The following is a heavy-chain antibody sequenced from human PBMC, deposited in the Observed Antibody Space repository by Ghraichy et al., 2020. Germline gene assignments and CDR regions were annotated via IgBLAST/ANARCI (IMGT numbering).Heavy chain of an antibody. D-gene: IGHD4-17*01. CDR3: ARGATVTTSLYYGMDV. CDR1: GFTFSSYA. V-gene: IGHV3-64*01. J-gene: IGHJ6*02. Sequence: GALRLSCAASGFTFSSYAMHWVRQAPGKGLEYVSAISSNGGSTYYANSVKGRFTISRDNSKNTLYLQMGSLRAEDMAVYYCARGATVTTSLYYGMDVWGQGTTVTVSS. CDR2: ISSNGGST.